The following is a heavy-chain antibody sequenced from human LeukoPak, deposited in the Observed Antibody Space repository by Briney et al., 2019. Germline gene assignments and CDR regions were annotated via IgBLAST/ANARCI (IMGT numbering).Heavy chain of an antibody. J-gene: IGHJ3*01. CDR1: GFTFSNYG. V-gene: IGHV3-30*18. CDR3: AKGGIAAAEYFDV. Sequence: GGSLRLSCAASGFTFSNYGMHWVRQAPGKGLEWVAVISYDGSNKYYADSVKGRFTISRDNAKNSLYLQMNSLRAEDTAVYYCAKGGIAAAEYFDVWGQGAMVTVSS. D-gene: IGHD6-13*01. CDR2: ISYDGSNK.